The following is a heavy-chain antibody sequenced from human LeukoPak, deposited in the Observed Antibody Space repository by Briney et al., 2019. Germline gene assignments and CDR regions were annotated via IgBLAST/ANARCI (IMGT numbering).Heavy chain of an antibody. J-gene: IGHJ4*02. CDR1: GFTFNTYA. CDR3: AKNPNSIAVAGTRFDY. CDR2: IWYDGSNK. Sequence: PGGSLRLSCAASGFTFNTYAIHWVRQAPGKGLEWVAVIWYDGSNKYYADSVRGRFTISRDNSKNTLYLQMNSLRAEDTAVYYCAKNPNSIAVAGTRFDYWGQGTLVTVSS. V-gene: IGHV3-33*06. D-gene: IGHD6-19*01.